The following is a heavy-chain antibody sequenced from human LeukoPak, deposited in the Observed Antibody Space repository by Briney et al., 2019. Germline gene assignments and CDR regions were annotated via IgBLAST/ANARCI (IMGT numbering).Heavy chain of an antibody. CDR1: GGSFSGYY. CDR3: ARGYPYKVLLRPQSNWFDP. Sequence: SETLSLTCAVYGGSFSGYYWSWIRQPPGKGLEWIGEINHSGSTNYNPSLKSRVTISVDTSKNQFSLKLNSVTAADTAVYYCARGYPYKVLLRPQSNWFDPWGQGTLVTVSS. V-gene: IGHV4-34*01. J-gene: IGHJ5*02. CDR2: INHSGST. D-gene: IGHD2-15*01.